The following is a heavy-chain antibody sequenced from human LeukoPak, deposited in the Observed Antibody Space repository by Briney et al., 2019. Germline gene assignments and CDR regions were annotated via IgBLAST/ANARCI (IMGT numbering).Heavy chain of an antibody. V-gene: IGHV3-13*01. J-gene: IGHJ4*02. CDR1: GFTFSSYD. D-gene: IGHD3-10*01. CDR2: IGIAGDT. CDR3: AREWFGELFPFDY. Sequence: GGSLTLSCAPSGFTFSSYDMHWVRQAPGSGLEWVSAIGIAGDTYYPDSVKGRFTISRDNAKNSLYLQMNSLRAEDTAVYYCAREWFGELFPFDYWGQGTLVTVSS.